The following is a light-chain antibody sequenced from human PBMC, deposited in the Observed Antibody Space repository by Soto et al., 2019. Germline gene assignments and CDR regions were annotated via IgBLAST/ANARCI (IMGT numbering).Light chain of an antibody. CDR1: QDITKD. Sequence: AIQMTQSPSSLSASVGDRVTITCRPSQDITKDLGWYQQKPGKAPKLLIYGASSLQYGVPSRFSGSGSGTDFTLTIISLQPEDFATYYCLQDHDYPRTFGQGTQVDIK. V-gene: IGKV1-6*02. CDR3: LQDHDYPRT. CDR2: GAS. J-gene: IGKJ1*01.